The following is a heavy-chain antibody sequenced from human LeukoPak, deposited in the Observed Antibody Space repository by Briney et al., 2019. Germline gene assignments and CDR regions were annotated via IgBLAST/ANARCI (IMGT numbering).Heavy chain of an antibody. CDR1: GGSISSHY. CDR2: IYYSGST. J-gene: IGHJ2*01. V-gene: IGHV4-59*11. D-gene: IGHD6-13*01. CDR3: ARTPDPSSSWYIWYFDL. Sequence: SETLSLTCTVSGGSISSHYWSWIRQPPGKGLGWIGYIYYSGSTNYNPSLKSRVTISVDTSKNQFSLKLSSVTAADTAVYYCARTPDPSSSWYIWYFDLWGRGTLVTVSS.